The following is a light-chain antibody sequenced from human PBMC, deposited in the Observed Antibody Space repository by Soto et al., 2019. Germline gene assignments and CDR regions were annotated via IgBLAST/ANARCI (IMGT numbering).Light chain of an antibody. V-gene: IGKV3-15*01. CDR3: HQYSNWPPWT. CDR1: QSVSSN. J-gene: IGKJ1*01. CDR2: RAS. Sequence: EIVMTQSPATLSVSPGERSALSCRSSQSVSSNLAWYQQKPGQAPRLLIYRASTRATGVPARFSASGSGTEFTLTISSLRSEDSAVYYCHQYSNWPPWTFGPGTKVDIK.